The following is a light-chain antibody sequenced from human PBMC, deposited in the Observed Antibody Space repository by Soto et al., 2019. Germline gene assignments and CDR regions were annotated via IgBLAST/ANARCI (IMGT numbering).Light chain of an antibody. CDR3: QQHSNWPWT. V-gene: IGKV3-11*01. CDR2: DAS. Sequence: EIVLTQSAATLSLSPGERATLSCRASQSVSNFLAWYQQKPGQAPRLLISDASNRATGIPGRFSGSGSATDISLTISSLAPEDFAVYYCQQHSNWPWTFGQGTKVEIK. J-gene: IGKJ1*01. CDR1: QSVSNF.